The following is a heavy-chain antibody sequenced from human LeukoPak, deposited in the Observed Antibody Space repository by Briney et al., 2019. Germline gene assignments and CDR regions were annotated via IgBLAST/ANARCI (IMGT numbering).Heavy chain of an antibody. CDR1: GFTFSSYA. CDR3: ARDSHQSSDY. D-gene: IGHD6-6*01. V-gene: IGHV3-30-3*01. Sequence: PGGSLRLSCAASGFTFSSYAMHWVRQAPGKGLEWVAVISYDGSNKYYADSVKGRFTISRDNSKNTLYLQMNSQRAEDTAVYYCARDSHQSSDYWGQGTLVTVSS. J-gene: IGHJ4*02. CDR2: ISYDGSNK.